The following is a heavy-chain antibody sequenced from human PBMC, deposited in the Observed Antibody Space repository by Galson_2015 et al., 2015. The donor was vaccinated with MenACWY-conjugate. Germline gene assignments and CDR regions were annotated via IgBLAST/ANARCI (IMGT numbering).Heavy chain of an antibody. Sequence: SLRLSCAASGFTFSDYYMSWIRQAPGKGLEWVSYISSSSSYTNYADSVKGRFTISRDNAKNSLYLQMNSLRAEDTAVYYCARVNYDSSGYYLDYWGQGTLVTVSS. J-gene: IGHJ4*02. CDR1: GFTFSDYY. V-gene: IGHV3-11*06. CDR3: ARVNYDSSGYYLDY. CDR2: ISSSSSYT. D-gene: IGHD3-22*01.